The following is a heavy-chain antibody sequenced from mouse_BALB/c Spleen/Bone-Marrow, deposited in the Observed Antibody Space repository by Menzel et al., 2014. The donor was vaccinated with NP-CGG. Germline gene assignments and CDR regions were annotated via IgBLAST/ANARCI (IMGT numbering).Heavy chain of an antibody. CDR3: ARQLGLRWAMDY. CDR2: ISNGGGST. Sequence: EVQGVESGGGLVQPGGSLKPSCAASGFTFSSYTVSWVRQTPEKRLEWVAYISNGGGSTYYPDTVKGRFTISRDNAKNTLYLQMSSLKSEDTAMYYCARQLGLRWAMDYWGQGTSVTVSS. V-gene: IGHV5-12-2*01. J-gene: IGHJ4*01. CDR1: GFTFSSYT. D-gene: IGHD3-1*01.